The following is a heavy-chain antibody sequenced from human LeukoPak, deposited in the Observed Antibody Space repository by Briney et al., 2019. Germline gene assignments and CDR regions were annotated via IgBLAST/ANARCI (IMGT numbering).Heavy chain of an antibody. CDR1: GFTFSSYG. Sequence: GGSLRLSCAASGFTFSSYGMHWVRQAPGKGLEWVAFIRYDGSNKYYADSVKGRFTISRDNSKNTLYLQMNSLRAEDTAVYYCAKDLADYYGSGSYLDYWGQGTLVTVSS. CDR3: AKDLADYYGSGSYLDY. J-gene: IGHJ4*02. D-gene: IGHD3-10*01. CDR2: IRYDGSNK. V-gene: IGHV3-30*02.